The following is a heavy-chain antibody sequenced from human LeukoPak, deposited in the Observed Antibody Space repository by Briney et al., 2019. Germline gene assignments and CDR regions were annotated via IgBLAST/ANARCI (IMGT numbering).Heavy chain of an antibody. CDR3: ARDYASDY. CDR2: ISRSGDTI. CDR1: GFTFSRYE. Sequence: PGGSLRLSCAASGFTFSRYEMNWVRQAPGKGLEWVSYISRSGDTIYFADSVKGRFTISRDNAKISLYLQMSSLRAEDTAVYYCARDYASDYWGQGTLVTVSS. J-gene: IGHJ4*02. D-gene: IGHD3-10*01. V-gene: IGHV3-48*03.